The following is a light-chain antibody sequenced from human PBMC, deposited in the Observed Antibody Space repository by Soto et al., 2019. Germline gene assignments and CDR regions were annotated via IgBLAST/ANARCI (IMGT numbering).Light chain of an antibody. CDR2: LGS. J-gene: IGKJ2*01. CDR3: MEALQVPHT. Sequence: DIVMTQSPLSLPVTPGEPASISCRSSQSLLYSNGYNYLDWYVQKPGQSPQLLSYLGSNRASGVPDRFSGSASGTAFTLKISRVEAEDVGVYYCMEALQVPHTFGQGTKLEI. CDR1: QSLLYSNGYNY. V-gene: IGKV2-28*01.